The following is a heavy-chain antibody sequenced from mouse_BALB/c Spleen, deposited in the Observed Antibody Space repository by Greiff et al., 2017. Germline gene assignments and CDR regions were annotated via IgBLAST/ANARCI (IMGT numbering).Heavy chain of an antibody. Sequence: EVQGVESGGGLVKPGGSLKLSCAASGFTFSSYAMSWVRQTPEKRLEWVATISSGGSYTYYPDSVKGRFTISRDNAKNTLYLQMSSLRSEDTAMYYCARHGDYYDYDPYYFDYWGQGTTLTVSS. J-gene: IGHJ2*01. D-gene: IGHD2-4*01. CDR1: GFTFSSYA. CDR3: ARHGDYYDYDPYYFDY. CDR2: ISSGGSYT. V-gene: IGHV5-9-3*01.